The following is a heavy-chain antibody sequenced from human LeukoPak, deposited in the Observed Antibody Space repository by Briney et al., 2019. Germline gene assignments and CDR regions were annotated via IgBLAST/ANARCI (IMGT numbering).Heavy chain of an antibody. CDR2: ISSSGAYI. J-gene: IGHJ4*03. V-gene: IGHV3-21*01. D-gene: IGHD2-15*01. Sequence: GGSLRLSCAASGFPFNAYSIHWLRQAPGKGLEWVSSISSSGAYIFYADSVKGRFTISRSNADNSLYLQMNSLRAEDTAVYLCATPKVYYCSESNCYFDLWGQGTLVTVSS. CDR1: GFPFNAYS. CDR3: ATPKVYYCSESNCYFDL.